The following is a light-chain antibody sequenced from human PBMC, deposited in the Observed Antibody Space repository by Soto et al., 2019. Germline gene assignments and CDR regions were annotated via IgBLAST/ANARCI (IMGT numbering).Light chain of an antibody. CDR1: SSDVGGYNS. CDR2: DVT. Sequence: QSVLTQPASVSGSPGQSITISCTGTSSDVGGYNSVSWYRQDPGKAPKLMIYDVTNWPSGVSNRFSGSKSGNTASLTISGLQAEDEADYYCSSFTSSITYVFGTGTKVTVL. CDR3: SSFTSSITYV. J-gene: IGLJ1*01. V-gene: IGLV2-14*01.